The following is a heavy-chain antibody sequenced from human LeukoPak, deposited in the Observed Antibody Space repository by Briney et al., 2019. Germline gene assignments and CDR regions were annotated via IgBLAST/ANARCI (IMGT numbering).Heavy chain of an antibody. V-gene: IGHV4-34*01. CDR2: IYYSGST. D-gene: IGHD3-22*01. Sequence: SETLSLTCAVYGGSFSGYYWSWIRQPPGKGLEWIGSIYYSGSTYYNPSLKSRVTISVDTSKNQFSLKLSSVTAADTAVYYCARMYYYDSSGYTNWFDPWGQGTLVTVSS. CDR1: GGSFSGYY. J-gene: IGHJ5*02. CDR3: ARMYYYDSSGYTNWFDP.